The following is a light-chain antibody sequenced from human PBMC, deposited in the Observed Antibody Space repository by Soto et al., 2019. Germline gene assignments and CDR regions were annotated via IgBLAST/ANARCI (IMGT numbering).Light chain of an antibody. J-gene: IGKJ5*01. Sequence: DIQMTQSPSSLSASVGDRVTITCRASQSISRNLNWYQHKPGKAPKLLIYAASSLQNGVPSRFSGGGSGTECTISISSLQPEDFGTYYCQQSYTTASITFGQGTRLESK. CDR3: QQSYTTASIT. V-gene: IGKV1-39*01. CDR2: AAS. CDR1: QSISRN.